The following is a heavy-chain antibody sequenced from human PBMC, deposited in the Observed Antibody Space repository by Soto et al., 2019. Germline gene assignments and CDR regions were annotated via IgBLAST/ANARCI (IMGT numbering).Heavy chain of an antibody. CDR2: ISSDGGST. J-gene: IGHJ4*02. CDR1: GFTFGNYW. CDR3: VRDHRRDY. V-gene: IGHV3-74*01. Sequence: EVQLVESGGGLVQPGGSLRLSCAASGFTFGNYWMHWVRQAPGKGLVWVSRISSDGGSTDYADYVKGRFTISRDNAKNTLYLQMNSLRADDTAVYYCVRDHRRDYWGQGTLVTVSS.